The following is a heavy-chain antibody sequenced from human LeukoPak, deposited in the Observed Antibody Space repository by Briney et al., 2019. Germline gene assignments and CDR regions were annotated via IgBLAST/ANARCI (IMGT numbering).Heavy chain of an antibody. J-gene: IGHJ4*02. CDR1: GGSISSGSYY. CDR2: ISTSGST. D-gene: IGHD2-15*01. V-gene: IGHV4-61*02. Sequence: PSQTLSLTCTVSGGSISSGSYYWSWIRQPAGKGLEWIGRISTSGSTNYNPSLKSRVTISVDTSKNEFSLKLSSVTAADTAVYYCAIEGGGCSGGSCYSAKYYFDYWGQGTLVTVSS. CDR3: AIEGGGCSGGSCYSAKYYFDY.